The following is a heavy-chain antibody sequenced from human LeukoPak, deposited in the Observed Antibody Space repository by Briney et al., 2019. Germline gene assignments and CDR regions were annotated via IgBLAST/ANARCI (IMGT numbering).Heavy chain of an antibody. CDR2: TWHTGSA. D-gene: IGHD3-22*01. CDR1: GSSITTDFY. V-gene: IGHV4-38-2*01. Sequence: SETLSLTCSVSGSSITTDFYWAWIRQPPGKGLEWIADTWHTGSAYFNPSLKSRVTMSVDTSKNQLSLRLTSVTAADTAVYFCSRRKYAYDRNGFYTENFFDTWGLGTLVTVS. J-gene: IGHJ4*02. CDR3: SRRKYAYDRNGFYTENFFDT.